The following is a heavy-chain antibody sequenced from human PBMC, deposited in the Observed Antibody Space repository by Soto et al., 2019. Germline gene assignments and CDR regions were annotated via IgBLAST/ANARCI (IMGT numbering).Heavy chain of an antibody. CDR2: SIPIYGTA. D-gene: IGHD3-10*01. V-gene: IGHV1-69*18. CDR1: GGTFNNYP. CDR3: ARVRVIRGVIPSHFGL. J-gene: IGHJ4*02. Sequence: QVQLEQSGAEGRKPGSSVKVSCKASGGTFNNYPITWVRQAPGQGLEWMGSSIPIYGTANYAQMFQGRVTITVDESTSTAYMELRSLTSEDTAVYYCARVRVIRGVIPSHFGLWGQGTLVTVSS.